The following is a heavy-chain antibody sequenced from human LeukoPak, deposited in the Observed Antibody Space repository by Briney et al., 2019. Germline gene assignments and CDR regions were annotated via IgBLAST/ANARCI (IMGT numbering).Heavy chain of an antibody. Sequence: SETLSLTCTVSGASISSYYWSWIRQPPGKGLEWIGYIYYSGNTNYNPSLKSRVTISVDTSKNQFSLMLSSATAADTAVYYCARHGYYFDSSGYLGYWFDPWGQGTLVTVSS. D-gene: IGHD3-22*01. CDR1: GASISSYY. V-gene: IGHV4-59*08. CDR3: ARHGYYFDSSGYLGYWFDP. J-gene: IGHJ5*02. CDR2: IYYSGNT.